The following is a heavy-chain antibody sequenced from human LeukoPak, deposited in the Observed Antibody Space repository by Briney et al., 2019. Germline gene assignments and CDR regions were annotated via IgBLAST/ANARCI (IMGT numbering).Heavy chain of an antibody. V-gene: IGHV3-33*06. D-gene: IGHD4-23*01. J-gene: IGHJ4*02. CDR2: IWYDGSDK. CDR1: GFSFSDHS. Sequence: GGSLRLSCAASGFSFSDHSMHWVRQAPGKGLEWVAVIWYDGSDKYYADSVKGRFTVSRDNSNNTLYLQMNSLRGEDTGVYHCAKDPNNYGGNSDYFDYWGQGTLVTVSS. CDR3: AKDPNNYGGNSDYFDY.